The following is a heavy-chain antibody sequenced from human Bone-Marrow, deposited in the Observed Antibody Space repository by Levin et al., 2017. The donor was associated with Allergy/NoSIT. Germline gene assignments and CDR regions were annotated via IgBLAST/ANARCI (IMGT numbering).Heavy chain of an antibody. CDR3: ARSPCCSSTFCPFEFDS. Sequence: PGGSLRLSCAASGFTFSDHYMDWVRQAPGKGLQWVARSRHKLNRHTTEYAASVQGRFTISRDNSETSLYLQMNSLKTDDTAVYYCARSPCCSSTFCPFEFDSWGQGVLVTVSS. V-gene: IGHV3-72*01. CDR2: SRHKLNRHTT. J-gene: IGHJ4*02. D-gene: IGHD2/OR15-2a*01. CDR1: GFTFSDHY.